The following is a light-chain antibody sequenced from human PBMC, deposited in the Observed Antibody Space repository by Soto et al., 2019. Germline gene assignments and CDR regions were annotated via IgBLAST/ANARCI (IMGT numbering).Light chain of an antibody. CDR2: GAS. J-gene: IGKJ2*01. CDR3: QHCGSSRDT. Sequence: EIVLTQSPGTLSLSPGERDTLSCRASQSVSSSLAWYQQKPGQAPRLLIHGASSRATGIPDRFSGSGSGTDFTLTISRLEPEDFAVYYCQHCGSSRDTFGQGTKLEIK. V-gene: IGKV3-20*01. CDR1: QSVSSS.